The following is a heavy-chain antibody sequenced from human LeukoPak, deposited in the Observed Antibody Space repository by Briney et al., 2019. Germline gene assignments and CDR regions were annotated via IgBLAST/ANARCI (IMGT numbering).Heavy chain of an antibody. V-gene: IGHV1-2*02. Sequence: ASVKVSCKASGYTFTGYYMHWVRQAPGQGLEWMGWINPNSGGTNYAQKFQGRLTMTRDTSISTAYMELSRLRSDDTAVYYCARAYYYGSGSLIDYWGQGTLVTVSS. CDR2: INPNSGGT. J-gene: IGHJ4*02. CDR3: ARAYYYGSGSLIDY. CDR1: GYTFTGYY. D-gene: IGHD3-10*01.